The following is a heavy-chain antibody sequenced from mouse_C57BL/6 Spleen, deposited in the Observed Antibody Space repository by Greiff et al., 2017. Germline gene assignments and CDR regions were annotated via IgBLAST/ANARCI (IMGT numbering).Heavy chain of an antibody. V-gene: IGHV3-8*01. CDR2: ISYSGST. CDR3: ARHYGSSYWYFDV. Sequence: EVQLQQSGPGLAKPSQTLSLICSVTGYSITSDYWNWIRKFPGNKLEYMGYISYSGSTYYNPSLKSRISITRDTSKNQYYLQLNSVTTEDTATYYCARHYGSSYWYFDVWGTGTTVTVSS. J-gene: IGHJ1*03. D-gene: IGHD1-1*01. CDR1: GYSITSDY.